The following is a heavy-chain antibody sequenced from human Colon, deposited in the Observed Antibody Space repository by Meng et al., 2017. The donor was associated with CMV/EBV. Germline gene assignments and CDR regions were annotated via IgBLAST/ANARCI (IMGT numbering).Heavy chain of an antibody. CDR2: ISSSGSTI. Sequence: GESLKISCAASGFTFSSYAMSWVRQAPGKGLEWVSYISSSGSTIYYADSVKGRFTISRDNAKNSLYLQMNSLRAEDTAVYYCARVAAHYYYGMDVWGQGTTVTVSS. D-gene: IGHD6-13*01. CDR1: GFTFSSYA. V-gene: IGHV3-48*03. J-gene: IGHJ6*02. CDR3: ARVAAHYYYGMDV.